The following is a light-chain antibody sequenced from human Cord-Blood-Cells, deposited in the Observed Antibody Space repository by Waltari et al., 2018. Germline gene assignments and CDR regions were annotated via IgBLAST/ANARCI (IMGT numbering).Light chain of an antibody. CDR1: QSISSY. V-gene: IGKV1-39*01. CDR3: EQSYSTPYS. CDR2: AAS. J-gene: IGKJ2*03. Sequence: DIQMTQSPSSLSASVGDRVTITCRASQSISSYFNWYQQKPGKAPKLLIYAASSLQSGVPSRFSVSGSGTDVTLTISSLQPDDFATYDCEQSYSTPYSFGQGPKLEMK.